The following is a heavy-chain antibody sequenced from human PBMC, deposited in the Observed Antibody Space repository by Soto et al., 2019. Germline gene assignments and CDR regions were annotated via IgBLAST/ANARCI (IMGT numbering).Heavy chain of an antibody. Sequence: EAQLLESGGGFVQPGGSLRLSCAASGFTFSSYAMAWVRQAPGKGLEWVSGITYIGGATFYADSVKGRFTISRDNVRNTLYLQMNRLRVEDTAVYYCAKVSFLYGDYVPSSGLDDIWGQGTLVTVSS. D-gene: IGHD4-17*01. V-gene: IGHV3-23*01. J-gene: IGHJ4*02. CDR1: GFTFSSYA. CDR3: AKVSFLYGDYVPSSGLDDI. CDR2: ITYIGGAT.